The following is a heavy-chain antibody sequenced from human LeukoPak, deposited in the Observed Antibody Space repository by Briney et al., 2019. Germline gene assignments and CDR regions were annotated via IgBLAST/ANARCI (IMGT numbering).Heavy chain of an antibody. D-gene: IGHD3-10*01. CDR3: AKDEYYYGSGSYYVEAFDY. J-gene: IGHJ4*02. V-gene: IGHV3-30*02. CDR1: GFTFSSYG. CDR2: IRYDGSNK. Sequence: GGSLRLSCAASGFTFSSYGMHWVRQAPGKGLEWVAFIRYDGSNKYYADSVKGRFTISRDNSKNTLYLQMNSLRAEDTAVHYCAKDEYYYGSGSYYVEAFDYWGQGTLVTVSS.